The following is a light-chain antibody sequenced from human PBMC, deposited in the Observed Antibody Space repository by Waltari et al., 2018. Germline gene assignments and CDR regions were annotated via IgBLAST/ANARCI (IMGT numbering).Light chain of an antibody. CDR1: SSDVGSYNL. V-gene: IGLV2-23*01. CDR2: EGS. CDR3: CSHAGSSTFYV. Sequence: QSALTQPASVSGSPGQSITISCTGTSSDVGSYNLVSWYQQYPGKAPKLMIYEGSKRPSGVSNRFSGSKSGNTASLTISGLQAEDEADYYCCSHAGSSTFYVFGTGTKVTVL. J-gene: IGLJ1*01.